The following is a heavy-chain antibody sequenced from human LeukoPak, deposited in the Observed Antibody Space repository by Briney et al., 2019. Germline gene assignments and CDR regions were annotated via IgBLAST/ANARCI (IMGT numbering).Heavy chain of an antibody. CDR3: ARGRSGYDSSGYYYYYYGMDV. CDR1: GGSISSYY. D-gene: IGHD3-22*01. V-gene: IGHV4-59*01. Sequence: SETLSLTCTVSGGSISSYYWSWIRQPPGKGLEWIGYIYYSGSTNYNPSLKSRVTISVDTSKNQFSLKLSSVTAADTAVYYCARGRSGYDSSGYYYYYYGMDVWGQGTTVTVSS. J-gene: IGHJ6*02. CDR2: IYYSGST.